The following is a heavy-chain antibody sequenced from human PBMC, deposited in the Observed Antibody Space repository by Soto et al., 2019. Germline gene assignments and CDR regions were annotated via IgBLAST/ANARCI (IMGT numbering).Heavy chain of an antibody. Sequence: GGSLRLSCAASGFSVSTNYMSWVRQAPGKGLEWVSIIYAGGTTYYADSMKGRFTISRDISKNTVYLQMNSLRADDTAMYLCAKDHPGSWAHFWGQRTLVTVSS. CDR2: IYAGGTT. V-gene: IGHV3-53*01. CDR3: AKDHPGSWAHF. D-gene: IGHD1-26*01. CDR1: GFSVSTNY. J-gene: IGHJ4*02.